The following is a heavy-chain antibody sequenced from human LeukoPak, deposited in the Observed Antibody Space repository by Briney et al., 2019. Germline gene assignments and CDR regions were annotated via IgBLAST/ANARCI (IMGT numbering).Heavy chain of an antibody. J-gene: IGHJ1*01. CDR1: GFTFSDYY. CDR2: XXXSGSTI. D-gene: IGHD3-22*01. V-gene: IGHV3-11*01. Sequence: GGSLRLSCAASGFTFSDYYMTWLRQAPGKGXXXXXXXXXSGSTIYYADSVKGRFTISRDNAKNSLYLQMNSLRAEDTAVYYCARGSSGYYVPAEYFQHWGQGTLVTVSS. CDR3: ARGSSGYYVPAEYFQH.